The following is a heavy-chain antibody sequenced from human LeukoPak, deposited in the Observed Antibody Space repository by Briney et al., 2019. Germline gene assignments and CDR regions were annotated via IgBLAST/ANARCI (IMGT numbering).Heavy chain of an antibody. CDR1: GFTFSSYS. CDR3: ARDPGYSYGFDY. D-gene: IGHD5-18*01. V-gene: IGHV3-21*01. CDR2: ISSSSSYI. J-gene: IGHJ4*02. Sequence: PGGSLRLSCAASGFTFSSYSMNWVRQAPGKGLEWVSSISSSSSYIYYADSVKGRFTTSRDNAKNSLYLQMNSLRAEDTAVYYCARDPGYSYGFDYWGQGTLVTVSS.